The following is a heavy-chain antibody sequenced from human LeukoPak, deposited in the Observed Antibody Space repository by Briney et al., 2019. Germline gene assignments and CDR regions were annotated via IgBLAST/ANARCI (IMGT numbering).Heavy chain of an antibody. CDR1: GFTFSSYA. J-gene: IGHJ4*02. Sequence: GGSPRLSCAASGFTFSSYAMHWVRQAPGKGLEWVAVISYDGSNKYYADSVKGRFTISRDNSKNTLYLQMNSLRAEDTAVYYCARGGWSKSGWYFDYWGQGTLVTVSS. CDR3: ARGGWSKSGWYFDY. CDR2: ISYDGSNK. V-gene: IGHV3-30-3*01. D-gene: IGHD6-19*01.